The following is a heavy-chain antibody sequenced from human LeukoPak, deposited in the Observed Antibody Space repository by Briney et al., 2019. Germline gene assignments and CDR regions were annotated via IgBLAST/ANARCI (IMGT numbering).Heavy chain of an antibody. CDR1: GGSFSGYY. J-gene: IGHJ4*02. CDR3: ARDLVRCGGDCYSFDY. CDR2: INHSGST. V-gene: IGHV4-34*01. Sequence: SETLSLTCAVYGGSFSGYYWSWIRQPPGKGLEWIGEINHSGSTNYNPSLESRVTISVDTSKNQFSLKLSSVTAADTAVYYCARDLVRCGGDCYSFDYWGQGTLVTVSS. D-gene: IGHD2-21*02.